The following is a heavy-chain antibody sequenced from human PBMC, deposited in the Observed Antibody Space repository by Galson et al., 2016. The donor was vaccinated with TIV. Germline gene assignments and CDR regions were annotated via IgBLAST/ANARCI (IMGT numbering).Heavy chain of an antibody. V-gene: IGHV4-39*07. CDR3: ARTTGAGVAAHVLFDF. D-gene: IGHD6-13*01. Sequence: ETLSLTCTVSGGSVSHTSYYWGWIRQPPGKGLEWIGTIYYTGITFYNPSLESRVTISVDTSKNQFSLKLSSVSAAGTAVYYCARTTGAGVAAHVLFDFWGLGTLVTVSS. J-gene: IGHJ4*02. CDR2: IYYTGIT. CDR1: GGSVSHTSYY.